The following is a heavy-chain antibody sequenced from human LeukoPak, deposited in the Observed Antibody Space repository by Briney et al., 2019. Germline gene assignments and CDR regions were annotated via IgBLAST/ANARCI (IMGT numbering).Heavy chain of an antibody. Sequence: RTGGSLRLSCAASGFTFSDYYMSWVRQAPGKGLEWVAVISYDGSNKYYADSVKGRFTISRDNSKNTLYLQMNSLRAEDTAVYYCAKSDCGGDCYSYDYWGQGTLVTVSS. V-gene: IGHV3-30*18. CDR2: ISYDGSNK. CDR1: GFTFSDYY. CDR3: AKSDCGGDCYSYDY. J-gene: IGHJ4*02. D-gene: IGHD2-21*02.